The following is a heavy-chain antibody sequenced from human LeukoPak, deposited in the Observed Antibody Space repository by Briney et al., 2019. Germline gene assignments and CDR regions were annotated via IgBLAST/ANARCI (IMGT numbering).Heavy chain of an antibody. J-gene: IGHJ5*02. CDR2: INHSGST. V-gene: IGHV4-34*01. Sequence: SETLSLTCAVYGGSFSGYYWSWIRQPPGKGLEWIGEINHSGSTNYNPSLKSRVTISVDTSKNQFSLKLSSVTAADTAVYYCARGEYSGSFNWFDPWGQGPLVTVSS. D-gene: IGHD1-26*01. CDR1: GGSFSGYY. CDR3: ARGEYSGSFNWFDP.